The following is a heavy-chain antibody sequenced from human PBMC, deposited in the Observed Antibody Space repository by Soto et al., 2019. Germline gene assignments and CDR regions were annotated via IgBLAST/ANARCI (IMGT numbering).Heavy chain of an antibody. CDR1: GGSISSGGYY. CDR3: ARARLKYQLLGAFDI. Sequence: QVQLQESGPGLVKPSQILSLTCTVSGGSISSGGYYWSWIRQHPGKGLEWIGYIYYSGSTYYNPSLKSRVTISVDTSKNQFSLKLSSVTAADTAVYYCARARLKYQLLGAFDIWGQGTMVTVSS. V-gene: IGHV4-31*03. J-gene: IGHJ3*02. D-gene: IGHD2-2*01. CDR2: IYYSGST.